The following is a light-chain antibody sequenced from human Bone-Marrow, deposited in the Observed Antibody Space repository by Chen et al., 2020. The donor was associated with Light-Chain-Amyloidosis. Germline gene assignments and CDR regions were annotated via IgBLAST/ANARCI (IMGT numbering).Light chain of an antibody. J-gene: IGKJ4*01. V-gene: IGKV3-15*01. CDR3: QQYNNWPPLT. Sequence: DIVLTQSPATLSLSPGEGATLSCRASRSVGGSLVWLQQKPGQAPRLLIYGASTRATGIPARFSGSGSGTEFTLTISSLQSEDFAVYYCQQYNNWPPLTFGGGTKVEIK. CDR1: RSVGGS. CDR2: GAS.